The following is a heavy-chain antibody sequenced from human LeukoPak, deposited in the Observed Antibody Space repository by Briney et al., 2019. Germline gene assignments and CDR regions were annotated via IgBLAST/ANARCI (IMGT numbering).Heavy chain of an antibody. CDR3: ARASGYGRGWPSEY. CDR1: GFTVVTYG. V-gene: IGHV3-33*07. CDR2: IWNDGSQT. D-gene: IGHD6-19*01. Sequence: GGSLRLSCAPSGFTVVTYGMYWFRQAPGKGLEWVAIIWNDGSQTYYGESVKGRFTFSKDVSKNTVYLQMNSLRVEDTAVYYCARASGYGRGWPSEYWGQGTQVTVAP. J-gene: IGHJ4*02.